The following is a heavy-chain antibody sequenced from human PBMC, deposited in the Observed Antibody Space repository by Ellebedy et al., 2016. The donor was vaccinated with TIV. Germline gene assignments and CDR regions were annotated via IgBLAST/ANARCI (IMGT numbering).Heavy chain of an antibody. CDR1: GFTFSSYA. D-gene: IGHD1-7*01. CDR3: AKSTGAGGTTLSPGDY. CDR2: ISGSGDNT. J-gene: IGHJ4*02. V-gene: IGHV3-23*01. Sequence: GESLKISXAASGFTFSSYAMHWVRQAPGKGLEWVSAISGSGDNTFHADSVKGRFTISRDNSKNTLYLQMNTLRAEDTAIYYCAKSTGAGGTTLSPGDYWGQGTLVTVSS.